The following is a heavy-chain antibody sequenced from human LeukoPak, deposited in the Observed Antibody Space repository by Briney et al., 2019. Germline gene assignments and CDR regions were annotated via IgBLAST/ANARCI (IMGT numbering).Heavy chain of an antibody. CDR1: GYTLTELS. CDR3: ARAKGIRFLEWLLTMDV. CDR2: IIPIFGTA. Sequence: SVKVSCKVSGYTLTELSMHWVRQAPGQGLEWMGGIIPIFGTANYAQKFQGRVTITTDESTSTAYMELSSLRSEDAAVYYCARAKGIRFLEWLLTMDVWGKGTTVTVSS. V-gene: IGHV1-69*05. D-gene: IGHD3-3*01. J-gene: IGHJ6*04.